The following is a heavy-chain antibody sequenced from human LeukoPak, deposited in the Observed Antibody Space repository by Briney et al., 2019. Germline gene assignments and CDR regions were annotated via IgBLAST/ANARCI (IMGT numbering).Heavy chain of an antibody. CDR2: MNPNSGNT. V-gene: IGHV1-8*02. D-gene: IGHD3-3*01. Sequence: ASVKVSCKASGGTFSSYAISWVRQATGQGLEWMGWMNPNSGNTGYAQKFQGRVTMTRNTSISTAYMELSSLRSEDTAVYYCARGPATQYDFWSGYYRDYWGQGTLVTVSS. CDR3: ARGPATQYDFWSGYYRDY. J-gene: IGHJ4*02. CDR1: GGTFSSYA.